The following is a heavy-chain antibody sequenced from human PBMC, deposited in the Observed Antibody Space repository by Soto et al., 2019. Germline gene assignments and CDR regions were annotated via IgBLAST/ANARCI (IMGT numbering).Heavy chain of an antibody. V-gene: IGHV3-53*01. Sequence: GGSLRLSCASSGFTVSSKYMSLVRQAPGKGLEWVSLIQSGGPTYYADSVKGRFTISRDNSKNTLYLQMNSLRAEDTAVYYCAKKPVVVPVSAFDYWGQGTLVTVSS. J-gene: IGHJ4*02. CDR3: AKKPVVVPVSAFDY. CDR1: GFTVSSKY. CDR2: IQSGGPT. D-gene: IGHD2-2*01.